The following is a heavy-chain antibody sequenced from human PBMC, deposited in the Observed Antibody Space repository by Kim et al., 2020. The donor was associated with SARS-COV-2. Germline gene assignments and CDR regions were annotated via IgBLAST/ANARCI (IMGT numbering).Heavy chain of an antibody. CDR3: VSAVTGTSG. CDR2: SYI. J-gene: IGHJ4*02. V-gene: IGHV3-21*01. D-gene: IGHD1-7*01. Sequence: SYIYYADSVKGRFTISRDNAKNSLYLQMNSLRAEDTAVYYCVSAVTGTSGWGQGTLVTVSS.